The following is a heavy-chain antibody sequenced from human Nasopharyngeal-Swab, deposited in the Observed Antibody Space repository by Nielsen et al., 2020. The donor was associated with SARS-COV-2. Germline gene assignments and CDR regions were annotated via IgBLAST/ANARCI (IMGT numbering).Heavy chain of an antibody. J-gene: IGHJ6*03. CDR2: IYYSGST. CDR3: ATYGYGSYYYYYMDV. D-gene: IGHD5-18*01. V-gene: IGHV4-39*01. CDR1: GGSISSSSYY. Sequence: SETLSLTCTVSGGSISSSSYYWGWIRQPPGRGLEWIGSIYYSGSTYYNPSLKSRVTMSVDTSKNQFSLKLSSVTAADTAVYYCATYGYGSYYYYYMDVWGKGTTVNVSS.